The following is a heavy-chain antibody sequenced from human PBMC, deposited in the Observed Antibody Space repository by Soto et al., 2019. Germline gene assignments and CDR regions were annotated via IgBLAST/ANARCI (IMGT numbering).Heavy chain of an antibody. V-gene: IGHV1-58*01. D-gene: IGHD5-18*01. CDR2: IVVCSGNT. CDR3: AATRSVPLYSVAFDI. J-gene: IGHJ3*02. Sequence: QARGQRLEWIGWIVVCSGNTNYAQKFKERVTITRDKSTSTAYMELSSLRSEDTAVYYCAATRSVPLYSVAFDIWGQGKMVNVSS.